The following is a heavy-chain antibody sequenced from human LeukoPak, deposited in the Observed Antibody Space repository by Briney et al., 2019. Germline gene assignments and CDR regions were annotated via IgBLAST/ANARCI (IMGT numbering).Heavy chain of an antibody. J-gene: IGHJ5*02. CDR3: ARWWGFDP. CDR1: GASIGISGYY. D-gene: IGHD2-15*01. Sequence: SETLSLTCTVSGASIGISGYYWGWIRQPPGKGLEWIGEINHSGSTNYNPSLKSRVTISVDTSRNQFSLNLNSVTAADTAVYYCARWWGFDPWGQGTLVTVSS. CDR2: INHSGST. V-gene: IGHV4-39*07.